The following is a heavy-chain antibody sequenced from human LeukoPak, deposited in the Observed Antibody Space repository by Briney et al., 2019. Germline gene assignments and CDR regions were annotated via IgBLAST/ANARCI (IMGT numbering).Heavy chain of an antibody. CDR1: GYTFTGYY. CDR3: ARNFLSDSSGYYYLDF. Sequence: VASVKVSCKASGYTFTGYYMHWVRQAPGQGLEWMGWINPNSGGTNYAQKFQGRVTMTRDTSISTAYMELSRLRSDDTAVYYCARNFLSDSSGYYYLDFWGQGTLVTVSS. D-gene: IGHD3-22*01. V-gene: IGHV1-2*02. J-gene: IGHJ4*02. CDR2: INPNSGGT.